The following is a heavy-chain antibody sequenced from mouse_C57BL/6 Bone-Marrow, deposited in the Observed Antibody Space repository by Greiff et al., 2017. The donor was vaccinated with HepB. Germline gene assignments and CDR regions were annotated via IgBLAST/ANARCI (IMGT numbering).Heavy chain of an antibody. CDR2: IYPGSGST. CDR1: GYTFTSYW. J-gene: IGHJ2*01. Sequence: QVQLQQPGAELVKPGASVKMSCKASGYTFTSYWITWVKQRPGQGLEWIGEIYPGSGSTNYNEKFKSKATLTVDTSSSTAYMQLSSLTSEDSAVYYCARDYYYGSSSYYFDYWGQGTTLTVSS. D-gene: IGHD1-1*01. V-gene: IGHV1-55*01. CDR3: ARDYYYGSSSYYFDY.